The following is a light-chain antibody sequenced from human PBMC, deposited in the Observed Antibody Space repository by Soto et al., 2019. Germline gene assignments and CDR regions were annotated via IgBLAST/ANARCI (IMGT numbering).Light chain of an antibody. Sequence: QSVLTQPASVSGSPGQSITISCTGTSSDVGDYNYVSWFQQHPGKAPKLMIYDVSNRPSGVSNRFSGSKSGNTASLTISGLQAEDEAEYYCSSYASSSTLYVFGTGTKVTVL. CDR1: SSDVGDYNY. J-gene: IGLJ1*01. CDR3: SSYASSSTLYV. V-gene: IGLV2-14*03. CDR2: DVS.